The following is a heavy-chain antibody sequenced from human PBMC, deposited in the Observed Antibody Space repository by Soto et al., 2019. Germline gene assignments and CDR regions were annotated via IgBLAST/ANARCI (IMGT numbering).Heavy chain of an antibody. Sequence: EVQLVESGGGLVQPGGSLRLSCAASGFTFSSHSMNWVRQAPGKGLEWVSYISSSSSTIYYADSVKGRFTISRDNAKNSLYLQMNSLRDEDTAVYYCARTRGSSVDHAFDIWGQGTMVTVSS. J-gene: IGHJ3*02. CDR1: GFTFSSHS. CDR2: ISSSSSTI. D-gene: IGHD6-13*01. CDR3: ARTRGSSVDHAFDI. V-gene: IGHV3-48*02.